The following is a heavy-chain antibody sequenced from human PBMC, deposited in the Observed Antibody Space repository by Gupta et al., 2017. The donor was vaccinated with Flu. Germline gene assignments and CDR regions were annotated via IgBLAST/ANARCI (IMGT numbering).Heavy chain of an antibody. V-gene: IGHV4-34*01. CDR2: IDHTEPP. J-gene: IGHJ4*02. D-gene: IGHD3-16*01. CDR3: ARGYDYFWGSDGW. Sequence: IRQAPGKELEWIGEIDHTEPPNYNPSFKSRVSMSIDTSKKQISLILRSMTAADTAIYYCARGYDYFWGSDGWWGQGTQVTVSS.